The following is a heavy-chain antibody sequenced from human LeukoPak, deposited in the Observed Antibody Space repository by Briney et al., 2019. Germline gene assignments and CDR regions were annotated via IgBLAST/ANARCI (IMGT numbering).Heavy chain of an antibody. V-gene: IGHV4-39*07. D-gene: IGHD5-12*01. CDR1: GGSISSSSYY. CDR2: IYYSGST. CDR3: ARDATMMGNYFNY. J-gene: IGHJ4*02. Sequence: SETLSLTCTVSGGSISSSSYYWGWIRQPPGKGLEWIGSIYYSGSTYYNPSLKSRVTISVDMSKNQFSLKLSSVTAADTAVYYCARDATMMGNYFNYWGQGTLVTVSS.